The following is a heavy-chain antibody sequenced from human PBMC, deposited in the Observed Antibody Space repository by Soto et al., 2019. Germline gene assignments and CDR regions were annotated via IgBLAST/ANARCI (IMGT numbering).Heavy chain of an antibody. CDR2: INDDGSNT. Sequence: GGLRLSCAASGFTFSTYWMHWVRQAPGKGLVWVSRINDDGSNTDYADSVKGRFTISRDNTKNTLFLQMNSLRAEDTALYYCARGRLEEMAPIPPNYWGQGTLVTVSS. D-gene: IGHD1-1*01. V-gene: IGHV3-74*01. CDR1: GFTFSTYW. CDR3: ARGRLEEMAPIPPNY. J-gene: IGHJ4*02.